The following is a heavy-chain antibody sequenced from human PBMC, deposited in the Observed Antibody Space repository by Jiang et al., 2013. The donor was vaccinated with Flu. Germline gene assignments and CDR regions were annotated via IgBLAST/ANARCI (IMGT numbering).Heavy chain of an antibody. Sequence: QLVESGAEVKKPGESLKISCKGSGYSFTNYWIAWLRQMPGKGLEWMGTIYPDDSDIRYSPSFEGQVTISVDKSINTAYLQWNSLKASDTATYYCTTLAYRGNDIWYFDFWGRGTLVSVSS. J-gene: IGHJ2*01. V-gene: IGHV5-51*01. CDR3: TTLAYRGNDIWYFDF. CDR1: GYSFTNYW. D-gene: IGHD5-12*01. CDR2: IYPDDSDI.